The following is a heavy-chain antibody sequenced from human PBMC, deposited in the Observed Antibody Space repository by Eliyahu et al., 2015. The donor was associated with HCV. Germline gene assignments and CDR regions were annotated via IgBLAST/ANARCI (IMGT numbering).Heavy chain of an antibody. V-gene: IGHV4-59*01. CDR1: GXSXTTYX. J-gene: IGHJ5*02. CDR3: ASGGGGIAVTGTGGWFDP. CDR2: IHYSGST. D-gene: IGHD6-19*01. Sequence: QVQLQESGPGLVKPSETLSLTCTVSGXSXTTYXWSWIRQPPGQGLEWIGYIHYSGSTNYXPSXKSRVTISVDTSKNQFSLKLTSVTAADTAMYYCASGGGGIAVTGTGGWFDPWGQGTLVTVSS.